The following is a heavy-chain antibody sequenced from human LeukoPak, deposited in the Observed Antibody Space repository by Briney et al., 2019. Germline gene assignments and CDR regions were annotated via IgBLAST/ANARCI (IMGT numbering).Heavy chain of an antibody. CDR1: GGTFSSYA. CDR3: ARDFYDILTGYNRYYFDY. J-gene: IGHJ4*02. D-gene: IGHD3-9*01. Sequence: SVKVSCKASGGTFSSYAISWVRQAPGQGLEWMGRIIPIFGTANYAQKFQGGVTITTDESTSTAYMGLSSLRSEDTAVYYCARDFYDILTGYNRYYFDYWGQGTLVTVSS. V-gene: IGHV1-69*05. CDR2: IIPIFGTA.